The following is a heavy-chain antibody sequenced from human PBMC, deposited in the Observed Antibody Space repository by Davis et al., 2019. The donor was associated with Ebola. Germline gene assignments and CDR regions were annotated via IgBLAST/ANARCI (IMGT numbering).Heavy chain of an antibody. CDR2: LSGSGGST. Sequence: GGSLRLSCAASGFTFSSYAMSWVRQAPGKGLEWVSALSGSGGSTNYAESVKGRFTISRDNSKNTLYLEMNSLGAEDTAIYYCAKVGEYYDFWSGYPPFEYWGQGTLVTVSS. D-gene: IGHD3-3*01. CDR1: GFTFSSYA. V-gene: IGHV3-23*01. J-gene: IGHJ4*02. CDR3: AKVGEYYDFWSGYPPFEY.